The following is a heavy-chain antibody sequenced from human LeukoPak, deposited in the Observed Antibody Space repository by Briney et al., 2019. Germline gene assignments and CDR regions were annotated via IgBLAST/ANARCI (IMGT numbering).Heavy chain of an antibody. J-gene: IGHJ6*02. D-gene: IGHD4-17*01. Sequence: ASVKVSCKASGYTFTSYYMHWVRQAPGQGLEWMGIINPSGGSTSYAQKFQGRVTMTRDTSTSTVYMELSSLRSEDTAVYYCARDQDELPDDYGDYTYYYYGMDVWGQGTTVTVSS. CDR1: GYTFTSYY. CDR2: INPSGGST. V-gene: IGHV1-46*01. CDR3: ARDQDELPDDYGDYTYYYYGMDV.